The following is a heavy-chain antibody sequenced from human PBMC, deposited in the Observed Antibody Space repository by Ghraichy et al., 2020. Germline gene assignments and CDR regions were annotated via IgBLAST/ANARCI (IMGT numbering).Heavy chain of an antibody. J-gene: IGHJ3*02. CDR1: GFTFSSYW. V-gene: IGHV3-74*01. Sequence: GGSLRLSCAASGFTFSSYWMHWVRQAPGKGLVWVSRINSDGSSTSYADSVKGRFTISRDNAKNTLYLQMNSLRAEDTAVYYCARDPTQKTTVTFPDAFDIWGQGTMVTVSS. D-gene: IGHD4-17*01. CDR2: INSDGSST. CDR3: ARDPTQKTTVTFPDAFDI.